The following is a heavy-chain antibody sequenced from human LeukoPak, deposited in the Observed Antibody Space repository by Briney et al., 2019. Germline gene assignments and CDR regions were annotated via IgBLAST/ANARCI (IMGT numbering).Heavy chain of an antibody. CDR2: MNPNSGNT. CDR1: GYTFTSYD. Sequence: ASVKVSCKASGYTFTSYDINWVRQATGQGLEWMGWMNPNSGNTGYAEKFQGRVTMTTDTSTSTAYMELTSLRSDDTAVYYCARDPRSGWSNFDFWGQGTLVTVSS. V-gene: IGHV1-8*01. D-gene: IGHD6-19*01. CDR3: ARDPRSGWSNFDF. J-gene: IGHJ4*02.